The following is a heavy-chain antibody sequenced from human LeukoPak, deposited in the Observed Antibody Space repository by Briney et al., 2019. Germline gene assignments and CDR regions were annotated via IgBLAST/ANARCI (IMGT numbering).Heavy chain of an antibody. J-gene: IGHJ4*02. V-gene: IGHV3-23*01. D-gene: IGHD3-22*01. CDR3: AKGSPLITMIVVGVFDY. Sequence: GGSLRLSCAASGFTFCSFAMSWGRQAPGEGLGWVSAISGSGGSTYYADSVKGRFTISRDNSKNTLYLQMNSLRAEDTAVYYCAKGSPLITMIVVGVFDYWGQGTLVTASS. CDR1: GFTFCSFA. CDR2: ISGSGGST.